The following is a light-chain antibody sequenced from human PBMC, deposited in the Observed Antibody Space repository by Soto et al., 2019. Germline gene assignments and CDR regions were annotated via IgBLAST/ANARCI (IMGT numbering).Light chain of an antibody. CDR1: QSVSSSF. V-gene: IGKV3-20*01. Sequence: EIVLTQSPGTLSLSPGERATLSCRASQSVSSSFLAWYQQKPGQAPRLLIYGASSRATGIPDRFSGSGSGTDFTLNISRLEPEDFAVYYCQQYYNSPLTFGGGTKLEIK. CDR3: QQYYNSPLT. CDR2: GAS. J-gene: IGKJ4*02.